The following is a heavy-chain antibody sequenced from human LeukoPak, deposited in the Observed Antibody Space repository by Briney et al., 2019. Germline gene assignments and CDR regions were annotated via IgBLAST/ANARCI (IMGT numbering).Heavy chain of an antibody. D-gene: IGHD3-10*01. V-gene: IGHV3-30-3*01. J-gene: IGHJ4*02. CDR3: ARDRDTYYYGSGSLDY. CDR1: GFTFSSYA. Sequence: GGSLRLSCAASGFTFSSYAMHWVRQAPGKGLEWVAVISYDGSNKYYADSVKGRFTISRDNSKNTLYLQMNSLRAEDTAVYYCARDRDTYYYGSGSLDYWGQGTLVTVSS. CDR2: ISYDGSNK.